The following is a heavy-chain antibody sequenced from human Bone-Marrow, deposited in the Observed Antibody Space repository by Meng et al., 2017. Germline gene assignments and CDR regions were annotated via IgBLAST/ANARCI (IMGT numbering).Heavy chain of an antibody. Sequence: ASVKVSCKASGNILTTHTMHWVRQAPGQGFEWMGRIYPSGGSKTKAQKFQGRVTLTRDTSTGTLYMELRSLTSEDTAVYYCASQEGSCSGGACYPDFWGQGTLVTVSS. V-gene: IGHV1-46*01. CDR2: IYPSGGSK. CDR3: ASQEGSCSGGACYPDF. J-gene: IGHJ4*02. D-gene: IGHD2-15*01. CDR1: GNILTTHT.